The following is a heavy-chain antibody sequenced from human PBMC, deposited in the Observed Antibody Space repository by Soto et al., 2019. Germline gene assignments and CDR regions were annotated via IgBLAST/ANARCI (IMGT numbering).Heavy chain of an antibody. CDR2: ISGSGDST. V-gene: IGHV3-23*01. D-gene: IGHD6-19*01. J-gene: IGHJ1*01. Sequence: EVQLLESGGGLVQPGGSLRLSCAASGFTFSSYAMSWVRQAPGKGLEWVSGISGSGDSTYYADSVKGRFTISRDNSKNPLYLQKNSLRAEDTAVYYCAKGVPGIGGARTGYFQLWGQGTLVIVSS. CDR3: AKGVPGIGGARTGYFQL. CDR1: GFTFSSYA.